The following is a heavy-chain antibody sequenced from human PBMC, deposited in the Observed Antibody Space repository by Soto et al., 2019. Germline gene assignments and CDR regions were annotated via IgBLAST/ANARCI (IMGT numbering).Heavy chain of an antibody. Sequence: GGSLRLSCAASGFTFSSYSMNWVRQAPGKGLEWVSSISSSSYIYYADSVKGRFTISRDNAKNSLYLQMNSLRAEDTAVYYCAGDCSSTSCPVNWFDPWGQGTLVTVSS. D-gene: IGHD2-2*01. CDR1: GFTFSSYS. CDR2: ISSSSYI. CDR3: AGDCSSTSCPVNWFDP. V-gene: IGHV3-21*01. J-gene: IGHJ5*02.